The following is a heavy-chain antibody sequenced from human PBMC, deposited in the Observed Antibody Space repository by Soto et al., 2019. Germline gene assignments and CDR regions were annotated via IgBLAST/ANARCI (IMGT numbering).Heavy chain of an antibody. D-gene: IGHD1-1*01. CDR2: STWNGVAM. Sequence: EVQLVESGGNLVQPGRSLRLSCAASGFAFRDFAFHWVRQTPGKGLEWVSGSTWNGVAMGYADSVKGRFTISRDDAKNSLYLQMNSLRPEDTALYYCAKSFVTTHRLYQYMDVWGKGTSVTVS. J-gene: IGHJ6*03. V-gene: IGHV3-9*01. CDR3: AKSFVTTHRLYQYMDV. CDR1: GFAFRDFA.